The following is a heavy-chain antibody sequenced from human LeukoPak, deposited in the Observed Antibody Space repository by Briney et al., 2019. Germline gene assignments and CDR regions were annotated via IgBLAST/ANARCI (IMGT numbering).Heavy chain of an antibody. Sequence: ASVKLSCKASGYIFSGYYIHWVRQAPGQGLEWMGWINPNTGGTNYAQKFQGRVTMTRDTSISTAYMELTRLTSDDTAVYYCARGLSYSGSYYFDYWGQGTLVPVSS. D-gene: IGHD1-26*01. V-gene: IGHV1-2*02. CDR2: INPNTGGT. J-gene: IGHJ4*02. CDR1: GYIFSGYY. CDR3: ARGLSYSGSYYFDY.